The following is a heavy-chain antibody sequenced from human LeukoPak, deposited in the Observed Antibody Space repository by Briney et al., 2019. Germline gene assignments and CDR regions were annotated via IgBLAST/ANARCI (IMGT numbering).Heavy chain of an antibody. Sequence: ASVKVSCKASGYTFTGYYMHWVRQAPGQGVEWMGWINPNSGGTNYAQKFQGRVTMTRDTSISTAYMELSRLRSDDTAVYYCARVAPRESGYSYQGFDYWGQGTLVTVSS. CDR2: INPNSGGT. J-gene: IGHJ4*02. V-gene: IGHV1-2*02. D-gene: IGHD5-18*01. CDR1: GYTFTGYY. CDR3: ARVAPRESGYSYQGFDY.